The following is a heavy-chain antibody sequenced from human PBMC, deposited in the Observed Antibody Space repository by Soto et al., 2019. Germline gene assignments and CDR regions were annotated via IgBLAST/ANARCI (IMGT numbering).Heavy chain of an antibody. CDR3: ARAYGDYYYYYYMDV. V-gene: IGHV3-48*04. CDR2: ISSSSSTI. D-gene: IGHD4-17*01. Sequence: GGSLRLSCAASGFTFSSYSMNWVRQAPGKGLEWVSYISSSSSTIYYADSVKGRFTISRDNAKNSLYLQMNSLRAEDTAVYYCARAYGDYYYYYYMDVWGKGTTVTVSS. CDR1: GFTFSSYS. J-gene: IGHJ6*03.